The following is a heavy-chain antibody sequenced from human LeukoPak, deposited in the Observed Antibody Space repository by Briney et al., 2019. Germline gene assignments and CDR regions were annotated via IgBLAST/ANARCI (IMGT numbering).Heavy chain of an antibody. CDR3: ARTALYSSSSRPFDY. Sequence: PSETLSLTCTVSGGPISSYYWTWIRQPPGKELEWIGYIYYSGSTNYNPSLKSRVTISVDTSKNQFSLKLSSVTAADTAVYYCARTALYSSSSRPFDYWGQGTLVTVSS. V-gene: IGHV4-59*01. CDR2: IYYSGST. D-gene: IGHD6-6*01. CDR1: GGPISSYY. J-gene: IGHJ4*02.